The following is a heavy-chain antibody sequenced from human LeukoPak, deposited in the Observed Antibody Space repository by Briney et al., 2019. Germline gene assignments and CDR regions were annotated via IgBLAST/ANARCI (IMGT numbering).Heavy chain of an antibody. CDR1: GYSISSGYY. CDR3: ARDLEAGAS. Sequence: SETLSLTCTVSGYSISSGYYWGWIRQPPGKGLEWIGSIYYSGGTYYNPSLKSRVTISVDTSKNQFSLKLSSVTAADTAVYYCARDLEAGASWGQGTLVTVSS. CDR2: IYYSGGT. D-gene: IGHD1-26*01. V-gene: IGHV4-38-2*02. J-gene: IGHJ5*02.